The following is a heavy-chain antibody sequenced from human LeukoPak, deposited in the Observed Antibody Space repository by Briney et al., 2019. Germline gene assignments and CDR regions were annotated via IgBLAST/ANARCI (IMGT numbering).Heavy chain of an antibody. CDR3: AKGSSSSQPYYFDY. D-gene: IGHD6-6*01. J-gene: IGHJ4*02. CDR2: ITGSGTDT. Sequence: TGGSLRLSCAASGFTFYNYAMSWVRQAPGKGLEWVSAITGSGTDTFHADSVKGRFTISRDNSESTLYLQMNSLRAEDTATYCCAKGSSSSQPYYFDYWGQGTLVTVSS. CDR1: GFTFYNYA. V-gene: IGHV3-23*01.